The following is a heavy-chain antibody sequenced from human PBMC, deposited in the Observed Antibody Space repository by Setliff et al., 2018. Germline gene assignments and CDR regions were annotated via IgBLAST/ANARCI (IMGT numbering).Heavy chain of an antibody. Sequence: SETLSLTCTVSGGSISSSSYYWGWIRQSPGKGLEWLGTSESTYNNPSFKSRLTMSIDTSKNQFSLKLSSVTAADTAVYYCARDFSTPHFGVARGSYYYYYMDVWGKGTTVTVSS. J-gene: IGHJ6*03. CDR2: SEST. CDR3: ARDFSTPHFGVARGSYYYYYMDV. D-gene: IGHD3-3*01. CDR1: GGSISSSSYY. V-gene: IGHV4-39*07.